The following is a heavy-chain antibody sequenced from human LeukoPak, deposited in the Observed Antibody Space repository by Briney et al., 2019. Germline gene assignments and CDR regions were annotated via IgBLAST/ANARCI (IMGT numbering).Heavy chain of an antibody. CDR1: GFTFSSYT. J-gene: IGHJ4*02. V-gene: IGHV3-23*01. CDR3: AKDGGLWVSAHWGDS. CDR2: ITTSDGNT. D-gene: IGHD7-27*01. Sequence: GGSLRLSCAASGFTFSSYTMSWVRQAPGKGLEWVSTITTSDGNTYYADSVEGRFTVSRDNSKNTLYLQMNSLRAEDTAVYYCAKDGGLWVSAHWGDSWGLGTLVTVSS.